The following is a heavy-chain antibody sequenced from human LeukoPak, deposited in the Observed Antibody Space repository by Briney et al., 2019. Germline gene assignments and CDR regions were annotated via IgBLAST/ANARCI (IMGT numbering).Heavy chain of an antibody. D-gene: IGHD4-17*01. Sequence: GGSLRLSCVASGFTFSSYGMHWVRQAPGKGLEWVAVISYDGNNKYYGGSVKGRFTISRDNSKNTLYLQMNSLRAEDMAVYYCAKVFGDYQYYFDYWGRGTLVTVSS. CDR3: AKVFGDYQYYFDY. J-gene: IGHJ4*02. V-gene: IGHV3-30*18. CDR1: GFTFSSYG. CDR2: ISYDGNNK.